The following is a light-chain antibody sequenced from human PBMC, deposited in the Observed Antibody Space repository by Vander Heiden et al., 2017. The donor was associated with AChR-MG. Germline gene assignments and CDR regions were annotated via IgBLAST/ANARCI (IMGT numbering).Light chain of an antibody. Sequence: EIVLTQSPAPLSFSPGERATLSCSASQSVLTSLAWYQHKPGQPPRLLISDASNRATGIPARFSGSGSGTDFTLTISTLEPEDFAVYYCQQRDNWPRTFGQWTRVEIK. CDR2: DAS. CDR1: QSVLTS. CDR3: QQRDNWPRT. J-gene: IGKJ1*01. V-gene: IGKV3-11*01.